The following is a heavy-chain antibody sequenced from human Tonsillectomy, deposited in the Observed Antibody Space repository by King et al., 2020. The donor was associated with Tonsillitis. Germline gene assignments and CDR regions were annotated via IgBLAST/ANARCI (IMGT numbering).Heavy chain of an antibody. D-gene: IGHD6-13*01. CDR3: ARVMSWYENWFDP. CDR1: GDSIDSGSHY. V-gene: IGHV4-61*02. Sequence: QLQESGPGLVKPSQTLSLTCTVSGDSIDSGSHYWGWIRQPAGKGLECIGRIFSSGNTNYNPSLKSRVTMSVDTSKNQFSLKLTSVTAADTAVYYCARVMSWYENWFDPWGQGTLVTVSS. J-gene: IGHJ5*02. CDR2: IFSSGNT.